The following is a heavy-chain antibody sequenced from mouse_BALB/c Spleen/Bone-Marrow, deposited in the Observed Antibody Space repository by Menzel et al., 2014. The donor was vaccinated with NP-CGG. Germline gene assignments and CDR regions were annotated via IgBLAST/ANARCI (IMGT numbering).Heavy chain of an antibody. CDR2: INPDSSTI. CDR3: ASLHYYGFFAY. CDR1: GFDFSRYW. V-gene: IGHV4-1*02. Sequence: EVKLMESGGGLVQPGGSLKLSCAASGFDFSRYWMSWVRQAPGKGLEWLGEINPDSSTINYTPSLKDKFIISRDNAKNTLYLQMSKVRSEDTALYYCASLHYYGFFAYWGQGTLVTVSA. J-gene: IGHJ3*01. D-gene: IGHD1-2*01.